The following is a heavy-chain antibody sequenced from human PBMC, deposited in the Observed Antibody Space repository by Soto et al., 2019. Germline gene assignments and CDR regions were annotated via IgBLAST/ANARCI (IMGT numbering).Heavy chain of an antibody. V-gene: IGHV4-30-2*01. CDR3: ARGQRYSSGWYAYPREQNWFDP. CDR2: IYHSGST. Sequence: TSETLSLTCAVSGGSISSGGYSWSWIRQPPGKGLEWIGYIYHSGSTYYNPSLKSRVTISVDTSKNQFSLKLSSVTAADTAVYYCARGQRYSSGWYAYPREQNWFDPWGQGTLVTVSS. CDR1: GGSISSGGYS. D-gene: IGHD6-19*01. J-gene: IGHJ5*02.